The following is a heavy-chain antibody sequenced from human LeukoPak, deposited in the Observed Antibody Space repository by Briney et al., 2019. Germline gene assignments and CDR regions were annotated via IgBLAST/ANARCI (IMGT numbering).Heavy chain of an antibody. Sequence: PGGSQRLSCAASGFTFTSFAMAWVRQAPGKGLDWVSGISGSGGSTHYADSVKGRFTISRDNSKNTLYLQMNSLRAEDTAVYFCARVSSSSWYEEIDYWGQGTLVTVSS. CDR3: ARVSSSSWYEEIDY. CDR1: GFTFTSFA. V-gene: IGHV3-23*01. D-gene: IGHD6-13*01. CDR2: ISGSGGST. J-gene: IGHJ4*02.